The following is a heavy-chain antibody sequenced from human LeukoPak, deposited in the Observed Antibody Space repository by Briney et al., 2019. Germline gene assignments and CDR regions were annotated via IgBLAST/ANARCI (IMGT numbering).Heavy chain of an antibody. Sequence: TGGSLRLSCVASGFTFGSYWMHWVRQAPGKGLVWVSRINYDGTSTTYADSVKGRFTVSRDNGKKTVSLQINSLRPDDTAVYYCAREANTAFDYWGQGILVTVST. CDR1: GFTFGSYW. CDR3: AREANTAFDY. J-gene: IGHJ4*02. CDR2: INYDGTST. D-gene: IGHD2/OR15-2a*01. V-gene: IGHV3-74*01.